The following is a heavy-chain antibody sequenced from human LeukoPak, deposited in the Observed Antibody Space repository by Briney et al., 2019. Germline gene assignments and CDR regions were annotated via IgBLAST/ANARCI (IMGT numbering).Heavy chain of an antibody. Sequence: GGSLRLSCAASGFTFSAYWMTWVRQAPEKGLEWVANIQQDGSAKYYADSVKGRFTISRDTSKNTLYLQMNSLRADDTAVYYCAKPRQFGEFAYFFDYWGQGILVTVSS. J-gene: IGHJ4*02. CDR1: GFTFSAYW. D-gene: IGHD3-10*01. CDR3: AKPRQFGEFAYFFDY. CDR2: IQQDGSAK. V-gene: IGHV3-7*01.